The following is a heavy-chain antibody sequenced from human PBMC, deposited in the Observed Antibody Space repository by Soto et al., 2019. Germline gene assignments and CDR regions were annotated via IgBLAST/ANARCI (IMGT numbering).Heavy chain of an antibody. J-gene: IGHJ4*02. CDR1: GYPFTSYR. CDR2: ISAYNGHT. D-gene: IGHD3-9*01. V-gene: IGHV1-18*01. Sequence: QGQLVQSGAEVKKTGASVKVSCKASGYPFTSYRISLVRPAPGQGLEWMGWISAYNGHTNYAQKLQGRVTMTTDTYTSTAYMELRSLRSDDTAVYYWARLDLEGRYFDRFDYWGQGTLVTVSS. CDR3: ARLDLEGRYFDRFDY.